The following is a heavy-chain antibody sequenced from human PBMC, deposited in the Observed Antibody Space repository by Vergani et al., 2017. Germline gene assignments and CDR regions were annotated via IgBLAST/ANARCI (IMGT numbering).Heavy chain of an antibody. CDR3: ARTGRYYYDSSSFRLGGYNWFDP. J-gene: IGHJ5*02. V-gene: IGHV4-4*02. Sequence: QVQLQESGPGLVKPSGTLSLTCAVSGGSISSSNWWSWVRQPPGKGLEWIGEIYHSGSTNYNPSLKSRVTISVDKSKNQFSLKLSSVTAADTAVYYCARTGRYYYDSSSFRLGGYNWFDPWGQGTLVTVSS. CDR2: IYHSGST. D-gene: IGHD3-22*01. CDR1: GGSISSSNW.